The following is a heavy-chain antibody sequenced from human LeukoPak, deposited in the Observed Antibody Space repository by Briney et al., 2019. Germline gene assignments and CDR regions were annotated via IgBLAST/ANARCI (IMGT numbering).Heavy chain of an antibody. J-gene: IGHJ4*02. CDR2: IYHSGRT. D-gene: IGHD4-11*01. V-gene: IGHV4-38-2*01. Sequence: PSETLSLTCAVSGHSISSSYYWGWIRQPPGKGLEWIGTIYHSGRTHYNPSLKSRVTLSVDTSKNQFSLKLRSVTAADTAVSYCASLPSNTVTHDYWGQGTLVTVSS. CDR3: ASLPSNTVTHDY. CDR1: GHSISSSYY.